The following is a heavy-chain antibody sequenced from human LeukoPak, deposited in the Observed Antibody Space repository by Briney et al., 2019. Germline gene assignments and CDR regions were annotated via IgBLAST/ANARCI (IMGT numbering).Heavy chain of an antibody. CDR2: IYYSGST. J-gene: IGHJ5*02. Sequence: PETLSLTCAVSGGSISSNSYYWGWIRQPPGKGLEWIGSIYYSGSTYYNPSLKSRVTISVDTSKNQFSLKLSSVTAADTAVYYCARGRRVTMVRGVLRENWFDPWGQGTLVTVSS. V-gene: IGHV4-39*01. D-gene: IGHD3-10*01. CDR3: ARGRRVTMVRGVLRENWFDP. CDR1: GGSISSNSYY.